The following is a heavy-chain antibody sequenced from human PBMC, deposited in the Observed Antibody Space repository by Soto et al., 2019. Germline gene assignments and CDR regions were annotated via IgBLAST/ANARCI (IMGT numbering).Heavy chain of an antibody. CDR3: ARYATGWFDP. CDR1: GGSISSYY. D-gene: IGHD2-2*01. CDR2: IYYSGST. V-gene: IGHV4-59*01. J-gene: IGHJ5*02. Sequence: LSLTCTVSGGSISSYYRSWIRQPPGKGLEWIGYIYYSGSTNYNPSLKSRVTISVDTSKNQFSLKLSSVTAADTAVYYCARYATGWFDPWGQGTLDTVSS.